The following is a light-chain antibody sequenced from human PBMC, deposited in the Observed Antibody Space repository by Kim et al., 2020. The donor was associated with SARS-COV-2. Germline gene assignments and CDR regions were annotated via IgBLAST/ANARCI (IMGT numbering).Light chain of an antibody. CDR1: SSYIGGYNY. V-gene: IGLV2-14*03. CDR2: DVS. Sequence: SITISCTGGSSYIGGYNYVSWYRQHPGKAPKLMIYDVSKRPSGVSDRFSGSRSGNTASLNISGLQAEDEADYYCSSYSTSSTLCVFGAGTKVTVL. J-gene: IGLJ1*01. CDR3: SSYSTSSTLCV.